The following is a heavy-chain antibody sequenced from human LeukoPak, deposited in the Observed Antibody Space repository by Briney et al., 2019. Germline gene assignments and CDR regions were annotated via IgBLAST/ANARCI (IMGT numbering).Heavy chain of an antibody. Sequence: GGSLRLSCEASVFSISDYYMSWIRQAPGKGLEWVSDISSGSSYTNHADSVKGRFTISRDSAKNSLYLQMNSLRAEDTAVYYCARIRSYGALPYWYFGLWGRGTLVTVSS. CDR1: VFSISDYY. J-gene: IGHJ2*01. CDR3: ARIRSYGALPYWYFGL. D-gene: IGHD4-17*01. V-gene: IGHV3-11*06. CDR2: ISSGSSYT.